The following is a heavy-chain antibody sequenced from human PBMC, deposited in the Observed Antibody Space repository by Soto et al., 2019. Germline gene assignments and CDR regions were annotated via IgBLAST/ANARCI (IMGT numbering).Heavy chain of an antibody. D-gene: IGHD4-17*01. CDR3: ARVDGDWGH. CDR1: GFTFSSYA. Sequence: QVQLVESGGGVVQPGRSLRLSCAASGFTFSSYAMHWVRQAPGKGLEWVAVISYDGSNKYYADSVKGRFTISRDNSKNTLYLQMNSLRAEDTAVYYCARVDGDWGHWGQGTLVTVSS. J-gene: IGHJ4*02. V-gene: IGHV3-30-3*01. CDR2: ISYDGSNK.